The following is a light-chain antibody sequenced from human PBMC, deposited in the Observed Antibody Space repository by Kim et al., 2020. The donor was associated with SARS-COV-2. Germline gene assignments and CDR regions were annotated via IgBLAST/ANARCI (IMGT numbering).Light chain of an antibody. J-gene: IGLJ3*02. CDR3: CSYVGTYRV. CDR2: DVT. V-gene: IGLV2-11*01. Sequence: PGQSVTISCTGTSSDVGGYNYVSWYQQHPGKVPKLMIYDVTKRPSGVPDRFSGSKSGNTASLTISGLQAEDEADYYCCSYVGTYRVFGGGTKLTVL. CDR1: SSDVGGYNY.